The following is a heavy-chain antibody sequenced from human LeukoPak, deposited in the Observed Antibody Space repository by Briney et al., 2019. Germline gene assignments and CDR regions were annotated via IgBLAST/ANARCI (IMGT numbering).Heavy chain of an antibody. D-gene: IGHD1-26*01. CDR3: ARGRGIVAPSGY. V-gene: IGHV3-30*04. CDR1: GFTFSSYA. CDR2: ISYDGSNK. Sequence: GGSLRLSCAASGFTFSSYAMHWVRQAPGKELEWVAVISYDGSNKYYADPVKGRFTISRDNSKNTLYLQMNSLRAEDTAVYYCARGRGIVAPSGYWGQGTLVTVSS. J-gene: IGHJ4*02.